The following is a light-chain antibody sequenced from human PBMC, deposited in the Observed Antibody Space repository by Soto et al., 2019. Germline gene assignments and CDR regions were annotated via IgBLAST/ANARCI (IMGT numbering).Light chain of an antibody. Sequence: EIVMTQSPATLSVSPGERATLSCRASQSVRSNLAWYQQKPGQAPRLLIYGASTRATGLPARFSGSGSGTEFTLIISSLQSEDSAVYYCQQYDNWPITFGQGTRLEIK. V-gene: IGKV3-15*01. CDR1: QSVRSN. J-gene: IGKJ5*01. CDR2: GAS. CDR3: QQYDNWPIT.